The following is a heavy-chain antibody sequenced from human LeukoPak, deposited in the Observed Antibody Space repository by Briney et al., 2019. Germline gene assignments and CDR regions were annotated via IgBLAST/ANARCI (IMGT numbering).Heavy chain of an antibody. J-gene: IGHJ4*02. CDR1: GGSISSSSYH. CDR3: ARENPSGYYNRPIDY. Sequence: SETLSLTCTVSGGSISSSSYHWGWIRQPPGKGLESIGSVYYSGSIKYNPSLKSRVTMSVDTSKNQFSLKLSSVTAADTAIYYCARENPSGYYNRPIDYWGQGTLVAVSS. CDR2: VYYSGSI. V-gene: IGHV4-39*07. D-gene: IGHD3-22*01.